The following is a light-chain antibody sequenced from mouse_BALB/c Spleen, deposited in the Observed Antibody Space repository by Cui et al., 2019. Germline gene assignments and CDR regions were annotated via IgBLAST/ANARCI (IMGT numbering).Light chain of an antibody. V-gene: IGKV4-59*01. Sequence: QIVLTKSPAIMSASPAEKVTMTCSASSSVSYMHWYQQRSGTSPKRWIYDTSKLASGVPARFSGSGSGTSYSLTISSMEAEDAATYYCQQWSSNPPTFGAGTKLELK. CDR1: SSVSY. J-gene: IGKJ5*01. CDR2: DTS. CDR3: QQWSSNPPT.